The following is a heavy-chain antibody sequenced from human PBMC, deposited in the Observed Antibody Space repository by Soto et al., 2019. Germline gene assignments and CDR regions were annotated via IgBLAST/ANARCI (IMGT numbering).Heavy chain of an antibody. D-gene: IGHD2-2*01. CDR3: AREDSIIIPAVSDF. Sequence: PGGSLRLSCTVSGFAFNNYGINWVRQAPGKGLEWVSSISKSDYTYYSDSVKGRFTISRDNAENSVSLQMNTLRVEDTAVYYCAREDSIIIPAVSDFWGQGTLGTVSA. CDR1: GFAFNNYG. V-gene: IGHV3-21*01. CDR2: ISKSDYT. J-gene: IGHJ4*02.